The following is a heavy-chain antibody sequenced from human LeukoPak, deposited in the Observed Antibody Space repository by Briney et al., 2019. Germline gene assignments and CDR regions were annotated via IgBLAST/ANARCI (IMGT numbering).Heavy chain of an antibody. CDR2: ISGRGTNT. D-gene: IGHD3-22*01. V-gene: IGHV3-23*01. J-gene: IGHJ6*03. Sequence: GGSLRLSCAASAFTFSSHAMNWVRQAPGKGLAWVSAISGRGTNTYYADSVKGRFTISRDNSKNTLYLQMNSLRVEDTAIYYCVKDMEYHYDSGDYSPYYSYYMDVWGKGTTVTVSS. CDR1: AFTFSSHA. CDR3: VKDMEYHYDSGDYSPYYSYYMDV.